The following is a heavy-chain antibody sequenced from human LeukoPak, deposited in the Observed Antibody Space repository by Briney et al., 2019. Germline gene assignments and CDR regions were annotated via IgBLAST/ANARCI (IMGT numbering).Heavy chain of an antibody. CDR2: SYSDSNT. V-gene: IGHV3-53*01. J-gene: IGHJ3*02. CDR3: VRKDRDFNAAFDI. CDR1: GFTVSNNY. Sequence: GGSLRLSCTASGFTVSNNYMSWVRQAPGKGLEWVSISYSDSNTNYADSVKGRFTISRDTSQNTLSLQMNSLRAEDTAVYYCVRKDRDFNAAFDIWGQGTVVTVSA. D-gene: IGHD1-14*01.